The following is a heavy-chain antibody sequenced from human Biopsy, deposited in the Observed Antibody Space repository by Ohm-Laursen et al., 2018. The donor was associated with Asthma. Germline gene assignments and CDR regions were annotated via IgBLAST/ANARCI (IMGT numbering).Heavy chain of an antibody. V-gene: IGHV3-9*01. CDR1: GFTFDEYT. J-gene: IGHJ4*02. CDR2: ISWNSATI. D-gene: IGHD3-22*01. Sequence: SLRLSCAASGFTFDEYTMHWVRQAPGKGLEGVSGISWNSATIGYADSVEGRFTISRDNAKNSVFLHMDSLRPEDTAFYYCAKVRSDWVITESFDYWGQGVLVTVSS. CDR3: AKVRSDWVITESFDY.